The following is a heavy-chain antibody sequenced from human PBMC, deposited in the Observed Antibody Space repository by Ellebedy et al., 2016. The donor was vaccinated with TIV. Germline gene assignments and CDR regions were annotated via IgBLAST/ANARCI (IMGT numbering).Heavy chain of an antibody. CDR3: ARDPMGGPGDF. Sequence: MPSETLSLTCSVSSDSISSYFWSWIRQPPGKGLEWIGYIYDSGSPKYNPSLRSRATISLDTSKSQVSLKLSSVTAADTAVYYCARDPMGGPGDFWGQGTLVSVSS. J-gene: IGHJ4*02. CDR1: SDSISSYF. D-gene: IGHD3-16*01. CDR2: IYDSGSP. V-gene: IGHV4-59*01.